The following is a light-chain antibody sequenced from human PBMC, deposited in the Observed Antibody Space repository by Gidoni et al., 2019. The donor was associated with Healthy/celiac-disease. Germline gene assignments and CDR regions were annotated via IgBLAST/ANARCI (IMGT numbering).Light chain of an antibody. V-gene: IGKV3D-15*01. CDR3: QQYNNWPRT. J-gene: IGKJ2*01. CDR2: GAS. Sequence: EIVMMQSPATLSVSPGERATLSCRVSQSVSSNLAWYQQKPGQAPRLLIYGASTRATGIPARFSGSGSGTEFTLTISSLQSEDFAVYYCQQYNNWPRTFGQGTRLEIK. CDR1: QSVSSN.